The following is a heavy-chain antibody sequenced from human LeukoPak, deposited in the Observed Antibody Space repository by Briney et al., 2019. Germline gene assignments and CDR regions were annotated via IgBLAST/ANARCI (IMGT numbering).Heavy chain of an antibody. CDR3: ARPKRYYDFWSGYSDIDAFDI. CDR1: GFTFSSYA. D-gene: IGHD3-3*01. CDR2: ISGSGGST. V-gene: IGHV3-23*01. Sequence: GGSLRLSCAASGFTFSSYAMSWVRQAPGKGLEWVSAISGSGGSTYYADSVKGRFTISRDNAKNSLYLQMNSLRAEDTAVYYCARPKRYYDFWSGYSDIDAFDIWGQGTMVTVSS. J-gene: IGHJ3*02.